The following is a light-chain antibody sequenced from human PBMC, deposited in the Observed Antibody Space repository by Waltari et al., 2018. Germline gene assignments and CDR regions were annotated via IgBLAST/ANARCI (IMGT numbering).Light chain of an antibody. CDR3: SSYRSDNTLI. J-gene: IGLJ2*01. CDR2: DVS. V-gene: IGLV2-14*03. Sequence: QSALTQPASVSGSPGQSLTISCTGTSSDVGAYNYVSWYQQHPGKVPKLMIYDVSQRPSGISSRFSASSSANAASLTISVLQLEDEADYYCSSYRSDNTLIFGGGTKLTVL. CDR1: SSDVGAYNY.